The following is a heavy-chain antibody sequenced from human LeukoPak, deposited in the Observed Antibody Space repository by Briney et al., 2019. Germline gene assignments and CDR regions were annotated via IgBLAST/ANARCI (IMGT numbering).Heavy chain of an antibody. CDR2: ISGSGGST. J-gene: IGHJ4*02. Sequence: QTGGSLRLSCAASGFTFSSYGMSWVRQAPGKGLEWVSAISGSGGSTYYADSVKGRFTISRDNSKNTLYLQMNSLRAEDTAVYYCAKDGHGSGCFDYWGQGTLVTVSS. D-gene: IGHD3-10*01. V-gene: IGHV3-23*01. CDR1: GFTFSSYG. CDR3: AKDGHGSGCFDY.